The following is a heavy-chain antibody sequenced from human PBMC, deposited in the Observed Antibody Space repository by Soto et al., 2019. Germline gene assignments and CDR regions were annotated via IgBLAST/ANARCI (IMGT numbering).Heavy chain of an antibody. CDR2: IIPIFNST. Sequence: ASVKVSCKVSGSRFSNYVISWLRQSAGHGLEWLGRIIPIFNSTKYAQSFQGRVTITADKSTSTASLELSSLRSDDTAVYYCAREGRGKKAGYNGLVSLGYWGQGTLVTVSS. CDR1: GSRFSNYV. V-gene: IGHV1-69*06. CDR3: AREGRGKKAGYNGLVSLGY. D-gene: IGHD2-2*02. J-gene: IGHJ4*02.